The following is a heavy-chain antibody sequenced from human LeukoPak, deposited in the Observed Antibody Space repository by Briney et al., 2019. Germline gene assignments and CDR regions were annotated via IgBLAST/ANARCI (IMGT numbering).Heavy chain of an antibody. CDR3: ARAAWYYGSGTTRIDY. D-gene: IGHD3-10*01. CDR1: GGSFSGYY. J-gene: IGHJ4*02. Sequence: SETLSLTCAVYGGSFSGYYWSWIRQPPGKVLEWIGEINHSGSTNYNPSLKSRVTISVDTSKNQFSLKLSSVTAADTAVYYCARAAWYYGSGTTRIDYWGQGTLVTVSS. V-gene: IGHV4-34*01. CDR2: INHSGST.